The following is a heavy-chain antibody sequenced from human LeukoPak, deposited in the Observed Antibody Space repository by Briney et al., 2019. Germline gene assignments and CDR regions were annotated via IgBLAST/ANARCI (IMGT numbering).Heavy chain of an antibody. D-gene: IGHD6-19*01. V-gene: IGHV3-7*01. CDR1: GFTFSSSW. CDR3: ARDSYNSGVDY. J-gene: IGHJ4*02. Sequence: PGGSLRLSCAASGFTFSSSWMSWVRQPPGKGLEWVATIKQDGSEKYYVDSVKGRFTISRDNAKNSLYLQMNSLRAEDTAVYFCARDSYNSGVDYWGQGTLVTVSS. CDR2: IKQDGSEK.